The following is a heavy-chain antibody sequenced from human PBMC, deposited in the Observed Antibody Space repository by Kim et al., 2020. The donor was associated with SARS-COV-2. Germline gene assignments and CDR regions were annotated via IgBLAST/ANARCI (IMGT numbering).Heavy chain of an antibody. V-gene: IGHV3-23*01. D-gene: IGHD3-10*01. J-gene: IGHJ4*02. CDR3: AKDRSLVGFGYGY. Sequence: YADSVKGRFTISRDNSKNTLYLQMNSLRAEDTAVYYCAKDRSLVGFGYGYWGQGTLVTVSS.